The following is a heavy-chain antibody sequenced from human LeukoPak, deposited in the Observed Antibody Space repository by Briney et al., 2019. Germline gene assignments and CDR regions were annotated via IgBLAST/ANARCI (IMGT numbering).Heavy chain of an antibody. CDR3: ARVVGQWLVRFDY. CDR2: INHSGST. V-gene: IGHV4-34*01. CDR1: GGSFSGYY. J-gene: IGHJ4*02. Sequence: SETLSLTCAVYGGSFSGYYWSWIRQPPGKGLEWIGEINHSGSTNYNPSLKSRVTISVDTSKNQFSLKLSSVTAADTAVYYCARVVGQWLVRFDYWGQGTPVTVSS. D-gene: IGHD6-19*01.